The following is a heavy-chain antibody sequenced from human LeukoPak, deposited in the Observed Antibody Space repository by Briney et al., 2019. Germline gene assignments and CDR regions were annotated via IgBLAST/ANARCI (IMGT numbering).Heavy chain of an antibody. CDR3: ASDVDGYNFYYFDY. CDR2: IYYSGSA. CDR1: GGSISSYY. D-gene: IGHD5-24*01. J-gene: IGHJ4*02. Sequence: SETLSLTCTVSGGSISSYYWSWIRQPPGKGLEWIGYIYYSGSANYNPSLKSRVTISVDTSKNQFSLKLSSVTAADTAVYYCASDVDGYNFYYFDYWGQGTLVTVSS. V-gene: IGHV4-59*01.